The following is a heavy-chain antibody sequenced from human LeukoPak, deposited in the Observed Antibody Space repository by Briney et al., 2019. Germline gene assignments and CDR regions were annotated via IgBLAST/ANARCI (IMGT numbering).Heavy chain of an antibody. CDR2: IYYSGST. CDR3: ARARYCSGGSCYYNNWFDP. Sequence: PSETLSLTCTVSGGSISSYYWSWIRQPPGKGLEWIAYIYYSGSTDYNPFLKSRVTTSVDTSKNQFSLNLSSVTAADTAVYYCARARYCSGGSCYYNNWFDPWGQGTLVTVSS. V-gene: IGHV4-59*01. CDR1: GGSISSYY. D-gene: IGHD2-15*01. J-gene: IGHJ5*02.